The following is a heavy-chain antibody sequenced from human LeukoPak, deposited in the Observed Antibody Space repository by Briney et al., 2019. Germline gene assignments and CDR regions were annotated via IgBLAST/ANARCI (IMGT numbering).Heavy chain of an antibody. V-gene: IGHV3-23*01. CDR2: ISGSGGST. J-gene: IGHJ4*02. CDR3: AKGATLGLRGVYFDY. Sequence: GGSLRLSCAASGFTFSSYAMSLVRQAPGKGLEWVSGISGSGGSTDHADSVKGRFTISRDNSQNTLYLQMNSLRAEDTAVYHCAKGATLGLRGVYFDYWGQGTLVTVSS. CDR1: GFTFSSYA. D-gene: IGHD5/OR15-5a*01.